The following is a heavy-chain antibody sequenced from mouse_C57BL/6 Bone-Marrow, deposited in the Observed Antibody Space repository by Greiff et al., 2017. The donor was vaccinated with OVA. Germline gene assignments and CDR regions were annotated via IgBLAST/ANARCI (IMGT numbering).Heavy chain of an antibody. CDR2: IDPNSGGT. D-gene: IGHD2-5*01. Sequence: QVQLQQPGAELVKPGASVKLSCKASGYTFTSYWMHWVKQRPGRGLEWIGRIDPNSGGTKYNEKFKSKATLTVDKPSSTAYMQLSSLTSEDSAVYYCARSSYSNYEGDWYFDVWGTGTTVTVSS. J-gene: IGHJ1*03. CDR1: GYTFTSYW. V-gene: IGHV1-72*01. CDR3: ARSSYSNYEGDWYFDV.